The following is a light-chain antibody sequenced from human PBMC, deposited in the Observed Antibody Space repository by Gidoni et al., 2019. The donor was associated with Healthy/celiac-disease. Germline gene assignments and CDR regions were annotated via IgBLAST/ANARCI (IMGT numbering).Light chain of an antibody. CDR2: DVS. Sequence: SYVLTQPPSASVAPGKTAWITCGGNNIGSKSVNWYQQKPGQAPVLVVYDVSDRPSGLPERFSGSTSGNTATLTISRVEAEDEADYYCRVWDSSSDHVVFGGGTKLTVL. CDR1: NIGSKS. CDR3: RVWDSSSDHVV. J-gene: IGLJ2*01. V-gene: IGLV3-21*03.